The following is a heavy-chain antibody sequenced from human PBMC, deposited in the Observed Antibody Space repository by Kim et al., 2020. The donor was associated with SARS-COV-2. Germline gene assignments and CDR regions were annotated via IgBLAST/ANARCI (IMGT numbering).Heavy chain of an antibody. V-gene: IGHV4-39*01. J-gene: IGHJ4*02. Sequence: PSLKRRITISGETAKNQFSLQLSSVTAADTALYYCARLTKGAVAGQAFDYWGQGTLVTVSS. D-gene: IGHD6-19*01. CDR3: ARLTKGAVAGQAFDY.